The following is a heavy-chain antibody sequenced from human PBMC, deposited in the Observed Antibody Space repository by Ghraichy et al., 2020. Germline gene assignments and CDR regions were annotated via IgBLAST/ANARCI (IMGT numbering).Heavy chain of an antibody. CDR3: AKGGGLYSSPSGVAFASDF. D-gene: IGHD6-19*01. CDR2: ISGSGGST. CDR1: GFTFSSYA. J-gene: IGHJ3*01. V-gene: IGHV3-23*01. Sequence: GESLNISCAASGFTFSSYAMSWVRQAPGKGLEWVSGISGSGGSTYYAGSVKGRFTISRDNSRNTLYLQMNNLRAEDTAVYYCAKGGGLYSSPSGVAFASDFWGQGAMVTVSS.